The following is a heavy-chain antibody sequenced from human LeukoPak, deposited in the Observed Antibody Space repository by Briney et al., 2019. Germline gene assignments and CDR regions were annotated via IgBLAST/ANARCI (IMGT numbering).Heavy chain of an antibody. CDR3: AKKGGPYYYDSSGYPSIDY. CDR2: ISYDGSNK. CDR1: GFTFSSYG. V-gene: IGHV3-30*18. J-gene: IGHJ4*02. D-gene: IGHD3-22*01. Sequence: GGSLRLSCAASGFTFSSYGMHWVRQAPGRGLERVAVISYDGSNKYYADSVKGRFTISRDNSKNTLYLQMNSLRAEDTAVYYCAKKGGPYYYDSSGYPSIDYWGQGTLVTVSS.